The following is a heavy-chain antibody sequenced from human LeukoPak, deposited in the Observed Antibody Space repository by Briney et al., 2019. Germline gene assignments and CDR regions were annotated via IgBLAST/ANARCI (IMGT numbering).Heavy chain of an antibody. V-gene: IGHV3-33*08. CDR2: IWYDGSDK. CDR1: GFTFSSYW. CDR3: ARDRVLHYFDY. D-gene: IGHD3-16*01. Sequence: PGGSLRLSCAGSGFTFSSYWMNWVRQAPGKGLEWVAVIWYDGSDKYYADSVKGRFTISRDNSKNTLYLQMTSLRADDTAVYYCARDRVLHYFDYWGQGALVTVSS. J-gene: IGHJ4*02.